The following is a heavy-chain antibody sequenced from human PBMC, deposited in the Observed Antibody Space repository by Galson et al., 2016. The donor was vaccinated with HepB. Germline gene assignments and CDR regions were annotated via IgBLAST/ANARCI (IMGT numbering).Heavy chain of an antibody. Sequence: SLRLSCAVSGFTFRNYWMHWIRQTPGMGLEWVARIDNEATQTSYADSVEGRFTISRDNGRNTLYLQLDNLRLDDTAVCHCGRGGLEPVDIWGQGTMVTVSS. J-gene: IGHJ3*02. CDR2: IDNEATQT. CDR3: GRGGLEPVDI. CDR1: GFTFRNYW. V-gene: IGHV3-74*01. D-gene: IGHD1-1*01.